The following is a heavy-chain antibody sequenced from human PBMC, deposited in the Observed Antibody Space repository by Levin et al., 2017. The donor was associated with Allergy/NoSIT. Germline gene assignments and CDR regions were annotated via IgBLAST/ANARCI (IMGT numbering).Heavy chain of an antibody. CDR2: INWNSGTI. CDR1: GFTFNDYA. J-gene: IGHJ6*02. V-gene: IGHV3-9*01. Sequence: SLKISCVGSGFTFNDYAMHWVRQPPGKGLEWVSIINWNSGTIAYADSVKGRFTVSRDNAKNSLFLEMNSLRTEDTALYYCVRDVYSGQWPPQYTMDVWGQGTAVTVS. CDR3: VRDVYSGQWPPQYTMDV. D-gene: IGHD6-19*01.